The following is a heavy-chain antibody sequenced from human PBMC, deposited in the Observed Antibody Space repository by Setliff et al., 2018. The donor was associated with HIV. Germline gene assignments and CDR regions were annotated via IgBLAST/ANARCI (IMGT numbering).Heavy chain of an antibody. CDR3: TSSLFEGSGGYPRGWFDP. D-gene: IGHD3-10*01. CDR2: IRSKANSYAT. J-gene: IGHJ5*02. V-gene: IGHV3-73*01. CDR1: GFTFSGSA. Sequence: LRLSCAASGFTFSGSAMHWVRQASGKGLEWVGRIRSKANSYATAYAASVKGRFTISRDDSKNTAYLQMNSLKTEDTAVYYCTSSLFEGSGGYPRGWFDPWGQGTLVTVSS.